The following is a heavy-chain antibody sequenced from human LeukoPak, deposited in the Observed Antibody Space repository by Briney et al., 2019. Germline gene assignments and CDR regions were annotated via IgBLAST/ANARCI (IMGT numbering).Heavy chain of an antibody. J-gene: IGHJ4*02. CDR2: ISAYNGNT. CDR3: ARDYYDSSGYFDY. Sequence: PRASVKLSCNASGYTFTSYGISWVRQAPGQGLEWMGWISAYNGNTNYAQKLQGRGTITTDTSTSPTYMELRSLRSDDTAVYYCARDYYDSSGYFDYWGQGTLVTVSS. CDR1: GYTFTSYG. D-gene: IGHD3-22*01. V-gene: IGHV1-18*01.